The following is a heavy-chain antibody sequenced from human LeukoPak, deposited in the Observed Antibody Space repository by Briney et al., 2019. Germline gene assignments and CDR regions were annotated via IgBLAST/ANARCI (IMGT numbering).Heavy chain of an antibody. J-gene: IGHJ4*02. CDR1: GGSISSSSYY. V-gene: IGHV4-39*01. Sequence: PSETLSLTCTVSGGSISSSSYYWGWIRQPPGKGLEWIGSIYYSGSTYYNPSLKRRVTISVDTSKNQFSLKLSSVTAADTAVYYCARHPLAGATAPNYFDYWGQGTLVTVSS. D-gene: IGHD6-25*01. CDR3: ARHPLAGATAPNYFDY. CDR2: IYYSGST.